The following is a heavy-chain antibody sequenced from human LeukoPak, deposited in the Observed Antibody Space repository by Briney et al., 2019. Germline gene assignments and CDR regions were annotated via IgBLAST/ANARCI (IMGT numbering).Heavy chain of an antibody. D-gene: IGHD2-2*01. V-gene: IGHV1-46*01. CDR1: GYTFTSYY. Sequence: GASVKVSCKAPGYTFTSYYMHWVRQAPGQGLEWMGIINPSGGSTSYAQKFQGRVTMTRDTSTSTVYMELSSLRSEDTAVYYCARDLGYCSSTSCYRHDWFDPWGQGTLVTVSS. J-gene: IGHJ5*02. CDR2: INPSGGST. CDR3: ARDLGYCSSTSCYRHDWFDP.